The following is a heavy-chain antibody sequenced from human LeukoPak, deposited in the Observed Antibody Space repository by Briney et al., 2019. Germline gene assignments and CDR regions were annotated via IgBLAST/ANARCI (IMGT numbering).Heavy chain of an antibody. CDR3: ARGVVAMYYLDY. J-gene: IGHJ4*02. CDR2: ISAYNGNT. Sequence: ASVKFSCKASGYTFTNYGISWVRQAPGQGLEWMGWISAYNGNTNYAQNLQRRVTMTTDTYTNTASMELGRLRYDDTAVYYCARGVVAMYYLDYWGQGTLVTVSS. V-gene: IGHV1-18*01. D-gene: IGHD2-15*01. CDR1: GYTFTNYG.